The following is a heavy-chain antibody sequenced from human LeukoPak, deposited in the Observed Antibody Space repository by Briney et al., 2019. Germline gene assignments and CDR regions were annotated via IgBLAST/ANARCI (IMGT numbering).Heavy chain of an antibody. J-gene: IGHJ5*02. Sequence: SETLSLTCAVSGGSISSGGYSWSWIRQPPGKGLEWIGEINHSGSTNYNPSLKSRVTISVDTSKNQFSLKLSSVTAADTAVYYCAGAIFGVVINWFDPWGQGTLVTVSS. CDR2: INHSGST. CDR3: AGAIFGVVINWFDP. D-gene: IGHD3-3*01. CDR1: GGSISSGGYS. V-gene: IGHV4-34*01.